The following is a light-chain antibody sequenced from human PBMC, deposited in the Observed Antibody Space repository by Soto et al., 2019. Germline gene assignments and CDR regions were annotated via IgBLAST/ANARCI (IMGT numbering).Light chain of an antibody. Sequence: EVVLTQSPATLSLSPGERATLSCRASQSVSSNLAWYHQKAGQAPRVLISGASSRATGIPGRFSGSGSGTEFTLTISSLQSEDFGVYYCQQYNNWPRTFGQGTKVDIK. J-gene: IGKJ1*01. CDR3: QQYNNWPRT. CDR1: QSVSSN. V-gene: IGKV3-15*01. CDR2: GAS.